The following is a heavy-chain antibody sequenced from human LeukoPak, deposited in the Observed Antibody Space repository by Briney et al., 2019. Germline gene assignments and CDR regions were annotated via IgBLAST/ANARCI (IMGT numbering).Heavy chain of an antibody. D-gene: IGHD5-18*01. J-gene: IGHJ4*02. V-gene: IGHV3-64D*06. CDR3: VKGGYSYVFDY. CDR1: GFTFSSYA. Sequence: PGGSLRLSCSASGFTFSSYAMHWVRQAPGKGLEYVSAISGNGGSTYYADSVKGRFTISRDNSKNTLYLQMSSLRAEDTAVYYCVKGGYSYVFDYWGQGTLVTVSS. CDR2: ISGNGGST.